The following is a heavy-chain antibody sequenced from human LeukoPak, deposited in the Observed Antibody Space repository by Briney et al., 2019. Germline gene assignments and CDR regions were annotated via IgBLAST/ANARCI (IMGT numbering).Heavy chain of an antibody. V-gene: IGHV3-21*01. CDR1: GFTFSSYS. CDR3: ERKTEYDILSGKNFGQYYFDY. D-gene: IGHD3-9*01. Sequence: GGSLRLSCAASGFTFSSYSMNWVRQAPGEGLEWVSSISSSGAYIYYADSVKGRFTISRDNGKNSLYLQMNSLRDEDTAVYFCERKTEYDILSGKNFGQYYFDYWGQGTLVTVSS. CDR2: ISSSGAYI. J-gene: IGHJ4*02.